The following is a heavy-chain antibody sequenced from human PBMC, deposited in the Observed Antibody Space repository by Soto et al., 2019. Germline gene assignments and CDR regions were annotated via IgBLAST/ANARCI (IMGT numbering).Heavy chain of an antibody. Sequence: QVQLKQWGAGLLKPSETLSLTCALYDGPFSGYYWSWIRQPPGKGLEWIGEINHSGSTNYNPSLKSRVTISVDTSKNQFSLNLSSVTAADTAVYYCARGRPSCSGGSCVVGYFDYWGQGTLVTVSS. D-gene: IGHD2-15*01. CDR1: DGPFSGYY. J-gene: IGHJ4*02. CDR3: ARGRPSCSGGSCVVGYFDY. CDR2: INHSGST. V-gene: IGHV4-34*01.